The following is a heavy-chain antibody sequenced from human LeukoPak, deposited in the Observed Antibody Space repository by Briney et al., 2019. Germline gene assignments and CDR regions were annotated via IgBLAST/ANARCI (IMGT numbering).Heavy chain of an antibody. CDR2: ISGSGGST. CDR1: GFTFSSYA. Sequence: GGSLRLSCAASGFTFSSYAMSWVRQAPGKGLEWVSAISGSGGSTYYADSVKGRFTISRDNSKNTLYLQMNSLRAEDTAVYYCARTYYDILTGSGPGIDYWGQGTLVTVSS. J-gene: IGHJ4*02. V-gene: IGHV3-23*01. CDR3: ARTYYDILTGSGPGIDY. D-gene: IGHD3-9*01.